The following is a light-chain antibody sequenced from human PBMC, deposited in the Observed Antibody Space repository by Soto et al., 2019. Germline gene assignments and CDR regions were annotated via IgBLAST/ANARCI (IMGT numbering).Light chain of an antibody. CDR1: QSISSW. V-gene: IGKV1-5*03. Sequence: DIQMTQSPSTLSASVGDRVTITCRASQSISSWLAWYQQKPGKAPKLLIYKASSLESGVPARCSGSGSGTEFTLTISSLQPDDFATYYCQQYKSYSGYTFGQGTKLEIK. J-gene: IGKJ2*01. CDR2: KAS. CDR3: QQYKSYSGYT.